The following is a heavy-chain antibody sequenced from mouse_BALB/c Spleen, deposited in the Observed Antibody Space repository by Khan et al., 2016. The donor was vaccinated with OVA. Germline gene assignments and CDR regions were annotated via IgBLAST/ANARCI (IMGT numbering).Heavy chain of an antibody. CDR3: TRRGLYGIFAY. CDR2: INPSTSYT. CDR1: GYTFTTYW. V-gene: IGHV1-7*01. J-gene: IGHJ3*01. Sequence: QIQLVQSGAELAKPGASVKMSCKASGYTFTTYWMHWIKQRPGQGLEWIGYINPSTSYTEYSQKFKDKATLTADKSSSTAYMQLSSLTSEDSAIYDCTRRGLYGIFAYGGQGTLVTVST. D-gene: IGHD2-1*01.